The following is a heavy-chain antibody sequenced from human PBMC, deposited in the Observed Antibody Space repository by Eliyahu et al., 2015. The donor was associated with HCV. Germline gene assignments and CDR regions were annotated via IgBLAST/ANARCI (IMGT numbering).Heavy chain of an antibody. CDR1: GGSLSSSY. D-gene: IGHD2-21*01. J-gene: IGHJ6*02. Sequence: QVQLQQWGAGLVKSSETLSLTCAVXGGSLSSSYWSWIRQLPGKGLEWIGDISHRGSTNYNPSLKSRVTILADTSKKQFSLKVNSVSAADTAIYYCAKSASRTSRSYSYGLDVWGRGTPVTVS. CDR3: AKSASRTSRSYSYGLDV. V-gene: IGHV4-34*01. CDR2: ISHRGST.